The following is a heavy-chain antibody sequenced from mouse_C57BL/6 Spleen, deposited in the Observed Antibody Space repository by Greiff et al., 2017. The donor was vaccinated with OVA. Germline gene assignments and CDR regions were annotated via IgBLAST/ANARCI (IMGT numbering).Heavy chain of an antibody. CDR3: AREAELGRGGFDD. CDR1: GYTFTSYW. V-gene: IGHV1-52*01. D-gene: IGHD4-1*01. J-gene: IGHJ2*01. CDR2: IDPSDSET. Sequence: QVQLQQPGAELVRPGSSVKLSCKASGYTFTSYWMHWVKQRPIQGLEWIGNIDPSDSETHYNQKFKDKATLTVDKSSSTAYMQLSSLTSEDSAVYYGAREAELGRGGFDDWGQGTTLTVSS.